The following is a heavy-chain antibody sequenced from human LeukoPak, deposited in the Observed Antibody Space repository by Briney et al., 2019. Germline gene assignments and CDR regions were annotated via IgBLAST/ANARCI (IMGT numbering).Heavy chain of an antibody. D-gene: IGHD3-9*01. V-gene: IGHV1-18*01. J-gene: IGHJ5*02. Sequence: GASVTLSCLPSAYSFTSYAISWVRQAPGHVREWIGWISAYNGNTNYAQTLQGRVTMTTDTTTSTAYMELRSLRSNDTAVYYCARVVLSLRYFDSENWFDPWGQGTLVTVSS. CDR1: AYSFTSYA. CDR3: ARVVLSLRYFDSENWFDP. CDR2: ISAYNGNT.